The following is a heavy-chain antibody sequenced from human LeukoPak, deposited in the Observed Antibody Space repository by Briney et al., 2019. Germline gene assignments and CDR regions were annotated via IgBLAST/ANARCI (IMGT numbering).Heavy chain of an antibody. Sequence: SETLSLTCAVYGGSFSGYYWSWIRQPPGKGLEWIGEINHSGSTNYNPSLKSRVTISVDTSKNQFSLKLSSVTAADTAVYYCASHEGPYSSSSRRYFDPWGQGTLVTVSS. D-gene: IGHD6-6*01. CDR2: INHSGST. V-gene: IGHV4-34*01. J-gene: IGHJ5*02. CDR3: ASHEGPYSSSSRRYFDP. CDR1: GGSFSGYY.